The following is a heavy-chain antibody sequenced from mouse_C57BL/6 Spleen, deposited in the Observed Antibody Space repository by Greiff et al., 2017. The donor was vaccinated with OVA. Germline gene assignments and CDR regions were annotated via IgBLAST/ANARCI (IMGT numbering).Heavy chain of an antibody. V-gene: IGHV1-18*01. Sequence: EVQLQESGPELVKPGASVKIPCKASGYTFTDYNMDWVKQSHGKSLEWIGDINPNNGGTIYNQKFKGKATLTVDKSSSTAYMELRSLTSEDTAVYYCARWGDYGSSYVGNFDYWGQGTTLTVSS. CDR1: GYTFTDYN. D-gene: IGHD1-1*01. J-gene: IGHJ2*01. CDR2: INPNNGGT. CDR3: ARWGDYGSSYVGNFDY.